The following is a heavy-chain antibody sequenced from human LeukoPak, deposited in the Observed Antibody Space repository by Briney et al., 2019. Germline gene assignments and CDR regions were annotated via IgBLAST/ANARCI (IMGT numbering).Heavy chain of an antibody. J-gene: IGHJ3*02. CDR1: GGSISSNC. V-gene: IGHV4-59*01. D-gene: IGHD2/OR15-2a*01. CDR2: IYYSGST. CDR3: ARVELLDAFDI. Sequence: SETLSLTGTGAGGSISSNCWSWIRQPPGKGLEWIGYIYYSGSTNYNPSLKRRVTISVDTSKNQFSLKLSSVTAADTAVYYCARVELLDAFDIWGQGTMVTVSS.